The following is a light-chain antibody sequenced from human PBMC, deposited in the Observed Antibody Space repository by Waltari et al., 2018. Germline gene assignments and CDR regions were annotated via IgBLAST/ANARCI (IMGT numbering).Light chain of an antibody. V-gene: IGKV3-11*01. Sequence: DIVLTQSPAILSLSPGERASLSCRASQSVTNYLPWYQQKPGQAPRLLTYATSNRATGIPARFSGSGFGTDFTLTISSLEPEDFAVYYCQQRRNWPLTFGGGTKVEIK. CDR2: ATS. J-gene: IGKJ4*01. CDR3: QQRRNWPLT. CDR1: QSVTNY.